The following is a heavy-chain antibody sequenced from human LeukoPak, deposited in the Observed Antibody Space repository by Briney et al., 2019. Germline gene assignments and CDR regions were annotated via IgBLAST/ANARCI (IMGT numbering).Heavy chain of an antibody. V-gene: IGHV3-15*01. CDR2: IKSETDGGTT. J-gene: IGHJ4*02. CDR3: AREISRFGI. Sequence: GGSLRLSCADSRFSFSNAWMSWVRQAPGRGLEWVGRIKSETDGGTTDYAAPVKGRFTISRDNPNNTLYLQMHSLRAEDTAVYYCAREISRFGIWGQGTLVTVSS. D-gene: IGHD3-16*01. CDR1: RFSFSNAW.